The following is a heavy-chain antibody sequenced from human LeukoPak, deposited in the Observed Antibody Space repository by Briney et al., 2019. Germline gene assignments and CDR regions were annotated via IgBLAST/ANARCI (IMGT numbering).Heavy chain of an antibody. CDR1: GYTFTGYY. CDR2: INPNSGGT. Sequence: APVKVSCKASGYTFTGYYMHWVRQAPGQGLEWMGWINPNSGGTNYAQKFQGRVTMTRDTSISTAYMELSRLRSDDTAVYYCARDRRYCSGGSCYESDFDYWGQGTLVTVSS. D-gene: IGHD2-15*01. V-gene: IGHV1-2*02. CDR3: ARDRRYCSGGSCYESDFDY. J-gene: IGHJ4*02.